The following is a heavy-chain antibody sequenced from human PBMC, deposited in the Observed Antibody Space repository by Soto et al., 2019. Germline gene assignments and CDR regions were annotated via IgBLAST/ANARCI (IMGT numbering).Heavy chain of an antibody. CDR1: GGSISSYY. D-gene: IGHD3-22*01. V-gene: IGHV4-4*07. CDR2: IYTIGST. Sequence: QVQLQESGPGLVKPSETLSLTCTVSGGSISSYYWSWIRQPAGKGLEWIGRIYTIGSTNYNPSLKRRVTMSVATSKNQFSLMMSSVTAADTAVYYCVRDGPWIQLRKTYYYDGSGYYYFDYWGQGTLVTVSS. CDR3: VRDGPWIQLRKTYYYDGSGYYYFDY. J-gene: IGHJ4*02.